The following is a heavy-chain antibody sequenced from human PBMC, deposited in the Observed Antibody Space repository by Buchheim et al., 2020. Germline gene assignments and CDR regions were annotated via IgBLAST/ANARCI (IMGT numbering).Heavy chain of an antibody. D-gene: IGHD5-18*01. CDR1: GYTFTSYY. CDR2: INPSGGST. V-gene: IGHV1-46*01. Sequence: QVQLVQSGAEVKKPGASVKVSCKASGYTFTSYYMHWVRQAPGQGLEWMGIINPSGGSTSYAQKFQGRVTMTRDTSTSTVYMGLSSLRSEDTAVYYCARDLTMDTAMVRGAYYMDVWGKGTT. J-gene: IGHJ6*03. CDR3: ARDLTMDTAMVRGAYYMDV.